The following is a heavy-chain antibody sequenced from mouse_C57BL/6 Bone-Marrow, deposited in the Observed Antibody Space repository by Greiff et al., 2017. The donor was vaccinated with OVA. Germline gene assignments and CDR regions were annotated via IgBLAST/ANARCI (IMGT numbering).Heavy chain of an antibody. D-gene: IGHD1-1*01. Sequence: QVQLQQPGAELVMPGASVKLSCKASGYTFTSYWMHWVKQRPGQGLEWIGEIDPSDSYTNYNQQFTGKSTLTVDKSSSTAYMQRSSLTSEDSAVYYCARLTTVVDNWYFDVWGTGTTVTVSS. V-gene: IGHV1-69*01. CDR3: ARLTTVVDNWYFDV. CDR2: IDPSDSYT. J-gene: IGHJ1*03. CDR1: GYTFTSYW.